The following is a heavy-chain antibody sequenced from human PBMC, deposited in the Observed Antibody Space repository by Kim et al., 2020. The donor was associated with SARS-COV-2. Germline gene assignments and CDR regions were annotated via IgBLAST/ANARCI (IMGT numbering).Heavy chain of an antibody. CDR1: GGSISSSSYY. CDR3: ASWGGGDILTGYYTIGGGYSGYYFDY. V-gene: IGHV4-39*01. Sequence: SETLSLTCTVSGGSISSSSYYWGWIRQPPGKGLEWIGSIYYSGSTYYNPSLKSRVTISVDTSKNQFSLKLSSVTAADTAVYYCASWGGGDILTGYYTIGGGYSGYYFDYWGQGTLVTVSS. D-gene: IGHD3-9*01. J-gene: IGHJ4*02. CDR2: IYYSGST.